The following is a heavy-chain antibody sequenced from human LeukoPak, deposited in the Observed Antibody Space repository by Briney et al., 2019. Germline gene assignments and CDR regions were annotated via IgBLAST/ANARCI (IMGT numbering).Heavy chain of an antibody. J-gene: IGHJ6*03. CDR1: GGSFSGYY. D-gene: IGHD2-2*02. CDR3: ARLRYCSSTSCYTPPRYYYYYMDV. CDR2: INHSGST. V-gene: IGHV4-34*01. Sequence: SETPSLTCAVYGGSFSGYYWSWIRQPPGKGLEWIGEINHSGSTNYNPSLKSRVTISVDTSKNQFSLKLSSVTAADTAVYYCARLRYCSSTSCYTPPRYYYYYMDVWGKGTTVTVSS.